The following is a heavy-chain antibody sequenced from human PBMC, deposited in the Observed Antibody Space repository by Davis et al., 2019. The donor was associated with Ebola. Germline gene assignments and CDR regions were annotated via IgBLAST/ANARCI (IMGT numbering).Heavy chain of an antibody. CDR2: INQDGTPI. CDR3: ARFSRGSIETY. Sequence: GESLKISCVASEFIFGNYWMTWVRQAPGKGLEWVANINQDGTPIDSVDSVRGRFTFSRDNAKNALYLQMNSLRVEDTAIYYCARFSRGSIETYWGQGTLVTVSS. CDR1: EFIFGNYW. D-gene: IGHD6-6*01. V-gene: IGHV3-7*01. J-gene: IGHJ4*02.